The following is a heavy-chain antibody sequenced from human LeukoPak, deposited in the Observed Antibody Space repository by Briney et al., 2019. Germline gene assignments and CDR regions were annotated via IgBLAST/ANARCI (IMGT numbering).Heavy chain of an antibody. V-gene: IGHV3-30*03. J-gene: IGHJ4*02. CDR2: ISYDGSNK. D-gene: IGHD6-13*01. CDR3: ARDRAGPAAGTPSFDY. CDR1: GFTFSSYS. Sequence: GGSLRLSCAASGFTFSSYSMKWVRQAPGKGLEWVAVISYDGSNKYYADSVKGRFTISRDNSKNTLYLQMNSLRAEDTAVYYCARDRAGPAAGTPSFDYWGQGTLVTVSS.